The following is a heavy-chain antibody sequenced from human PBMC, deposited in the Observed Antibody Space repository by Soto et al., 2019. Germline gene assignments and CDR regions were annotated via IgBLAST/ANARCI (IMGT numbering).Heavy chain of an antibody. D-gene: IGHD1-7*01. CDR2: ISWNSAII. Sequence: QLVESGGGLVQPGRSLRLSCGGSGFTFDEYAMHWVRQAPGKGLEWVSGISWNSAIIAYADSVKGRFTISRDNAKKSLYLEMNNLRVEATAFYHCAIGLGTGTPFHFWGQGTLVTVSS. V-gene: IGHV3-9*01. J-gene: IGHJ4*02. CDR3: AIGLGTGTPFHF. CDR1: GFTFDEYA.